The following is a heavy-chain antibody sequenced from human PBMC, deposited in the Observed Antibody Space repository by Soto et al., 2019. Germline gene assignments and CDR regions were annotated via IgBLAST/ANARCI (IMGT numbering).Heavy chain of an antibody. J-gene: IGHJ6*03. CDR1: GYTFTSYD. CDR3: ARAKRAIAARLGYYYYYMDV. Sequence: QVQLVQSGAEVKKPGASVKVSCKASGYTFTSYDINWVRQANGQGLEWMGWMNPTSGNTGYAQKFQGRVSMTRNTSISTAYMELSSLRSEDTAVYYCARAKRAIAARLGYYYYYMDVWGKGTTVTVSS. V-gene: IGHV1-8*01. D-gene: IGHD6-6*01. CDR2: MNPTSGNT.